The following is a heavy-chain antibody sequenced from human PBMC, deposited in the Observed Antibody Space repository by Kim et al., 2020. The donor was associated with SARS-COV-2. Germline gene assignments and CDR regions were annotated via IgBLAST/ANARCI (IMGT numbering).Heavy chain of an antibody. J-gene: IGHJ4*02. V-gene: IGHV3-48*03. CDR1: GVTFNSFE. Sequence: GGSLRLSCVGSGSTDSGVTFNSFEMSWVRQAPGKRLDWLSYIGSIGTTMHYADSVKGRFTTSRDNATNTLFLQMNSLRVEDTAVYYCAGSYFTYRFYSWGERTLVTVHS. D-gene: IGHD3-10*01. CDR3: AGSYFTYRFYS. CDR2: IGSIGTTM.